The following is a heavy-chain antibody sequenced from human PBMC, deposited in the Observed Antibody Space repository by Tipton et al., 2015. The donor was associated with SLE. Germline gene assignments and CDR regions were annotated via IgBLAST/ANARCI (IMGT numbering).Heavy chain of an antibody. CDR1: GFSFSDYH. CDR2: IDSSATTP. CDR3: ATTRRDGYNPFEY. V-gene: IGHV3-11*04. J-gene: IGHJ4*02. D-gene: IGHD5-24*01. Sequence: SLRLSCATSGFSFSDYHMSWIRQAPGKGLEWVSYIDSSATTPYYADSVKGRFTISRDIAKNSLYLQLNSLRVEDTAVYYCATTRRDGYNPFEYWGQGTLVTVSS.